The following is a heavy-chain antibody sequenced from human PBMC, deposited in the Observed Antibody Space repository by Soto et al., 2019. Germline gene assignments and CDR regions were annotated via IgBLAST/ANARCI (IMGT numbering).Heavy chain of an antibody. Sequence: PGGSLRLSCAGSGFPFSNSAMSWVRQAPGKGLEWVSVISGAGDNTHYADSVQGRFTISRDNSNNTLYLQMTSLRADDTAVYYCAKDHWFDPWGQGTLVTVSS. CDR2: ISGAGDNT. V-gene: IGHV3-23*01. CDR3: AKDHWFDP. CDR1: GFPFSNSA. J-gene: IGHJ5*02.